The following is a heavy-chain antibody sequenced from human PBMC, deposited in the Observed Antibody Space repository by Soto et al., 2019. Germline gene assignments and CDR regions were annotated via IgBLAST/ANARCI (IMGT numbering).Heavy chain of an antibody. V-gene: IGHV4-39*01. Sequence: SETLSLTCTVSGGSISSSSYYWGWIRQPPGKGLEWIGSIYYSGSTYYNPSLKSRVTISVDTSKNQFSLKLSSVTAADTAVYYCARHFGIAENLDYWGQGTLVTVSS. CDR1: GGSISSSSYY. CDR3: ARHFGIAENLDY. J-gene: IGHJ4*02. D-gene: IGHD6-13*01. CDR2: IYYSGST.